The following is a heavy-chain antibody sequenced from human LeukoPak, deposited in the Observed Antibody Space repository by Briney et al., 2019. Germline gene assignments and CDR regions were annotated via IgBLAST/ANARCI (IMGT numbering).Heavy chain of an antibody. V-gene: IGHV3-53*01. Sequence: GGSLRLSCTASEFTVSRNYMLWARQAPGKGLEWVSLIFSNGDTHYADSVKGRFTISRDTSKNTVSLQMNSLRVEDTAMYYCTRDQMNYWGQGTLVTVSS. CDR2: IFSNGDT. CDR3: TRDQMNY. CDR1: EFTVSRNY. J-gene: IGHJ4*02. D-gene: IGHD5-24*01.